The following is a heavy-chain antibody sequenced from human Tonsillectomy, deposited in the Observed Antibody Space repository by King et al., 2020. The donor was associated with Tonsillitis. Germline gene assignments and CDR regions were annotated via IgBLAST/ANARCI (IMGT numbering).Heavy chain of an antibody. V-gene: IGHV3-23*04. D-gene: IGHD1-26*01. CDR3: AKDLVMGDTFY. CDR1: GFTFSSYG. CDR2: ISGSGGST. Sequence: VQLVESGGGLVQPGGSLRLSCAASGFTFSSYGMSWVRQAPGKGLEWVSTISGSGGSTYYADSVKGRFTISRDNSKNTLFLQMNSLRAEDTAVYYCAKDLVMGDTFYWGQGTLVTVSS. J-gene: IGHJ4*02.